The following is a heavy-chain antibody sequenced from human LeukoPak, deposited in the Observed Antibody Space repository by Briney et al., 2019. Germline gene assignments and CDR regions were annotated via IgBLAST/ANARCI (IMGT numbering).Heavy chain of an antibody. Sequence: GGSLRLSCAASGFTFSTYAMSWVRQAPGKGLEWVSSINPSGGSTYYADSVRGRFTISRDNSKNTLYLQMNSLRAEDTAVYYCATGDWDHYSLFDYWGKGTMVTVSS. CDR1: GFTFSTYA. V-gene: IGHV3-23*01. J-gene: IGHJ4*02. D-gene: IGHD3/OR15-3a*01. CDR3: ATGDWDHYSLFDY. CDR2: INPSGGST.